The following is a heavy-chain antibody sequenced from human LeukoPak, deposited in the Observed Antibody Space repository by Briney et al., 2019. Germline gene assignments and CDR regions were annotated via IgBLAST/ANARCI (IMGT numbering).Heavy chain of an antibody. V-gene: IGHV3-48*03. CDR3: ARTDPQLALDY. CDR1: GLSISSYE. Sequence: GGSLRLSCVVSGLSISSYEMNWVRQASGKGLEWVSYISSTGRITYYADSVKGRFTISRDNAKNSLYLQMNSLTAEDTAVYYCARTDPQLALDYWGQGTLVTVSS. D-gene: IGHD6-13*01. J-gene: IGHJ4*02. CDR2: ISSTGRIT.